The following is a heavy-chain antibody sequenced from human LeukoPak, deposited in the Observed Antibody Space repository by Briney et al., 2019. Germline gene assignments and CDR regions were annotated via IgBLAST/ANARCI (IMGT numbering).Heavy chain of an antibody. Sequence: SSETLSLICAVSGYSISSGYYWGWIRQPPGKGLEWIVSIYHSGSTYYNPSLKTRVTISVDTSKNQFSLKLSSVTAADTAVYYCARDNPGYFDYWGQGTLVTVSS. J-gene: IGHJ4*02. V-gene: IGHV4-38-2*01. CDR2: IYHSGST. CDR3: ARDNPGYFDY. CDR1: GYSISSGYY. D-gene: IGHD1-14*01.